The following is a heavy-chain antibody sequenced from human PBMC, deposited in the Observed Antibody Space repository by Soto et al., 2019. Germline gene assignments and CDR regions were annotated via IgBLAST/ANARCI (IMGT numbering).Heavy chain of an antibody. V-gene: IGHV3-23*01. CDR3: AKDRLGGNFDY. Sequence: EVQVLDSGGGLVQPGGSLRLSCAASGFTFNNYAMNWVRQAPGKGLEWVATISGTGGSTYYADSVKGRFTSSRDNSKNTLHLQMNRLRVEDTAVYYCAKDRLGGNFDYWGQGTQVTVSS. J-gene: IGHJ4*02. CDR2: ISGTGGST. D-gene: IGHD2-15*01. CDR1: GFTFNNYA.